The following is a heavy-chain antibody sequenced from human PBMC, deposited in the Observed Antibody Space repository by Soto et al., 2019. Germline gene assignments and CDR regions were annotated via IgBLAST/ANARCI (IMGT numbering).Heavy chain of an antibody. CDR3: AREGYGDRLDY. CDR1: GGSISSYY. CDR2: IYYSGST. D-gene: IGHD4-17*01. V-gene: IGHV4-59*01. Sequence: SETLSLTCTVSGGSISSYYWSWIRQPPGKGLEWIGYIYYSGSTNYNPSLKSRVTISVDTSKNQFSLKLSSVTAADTAVYYCAREGYGDRLDYWGQGTLVTVS. J-gene: IGHJ4*02.